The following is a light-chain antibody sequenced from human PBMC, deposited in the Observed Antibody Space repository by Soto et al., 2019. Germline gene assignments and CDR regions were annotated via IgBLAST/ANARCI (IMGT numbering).Light chain of an antibody. CDR1: QGISNY. CDR3: QKYNSDPFT. CDR2: AAS. J-gene: IGKJ5*01. Sequence: DIQMTQSPASLSASLGDRVTITCRASQGISNYLAWYQQKPGKVPKLLIYAASTLQSGVPSRFSGSGSGTDFTLTISSLQPEDVESYYCQKYNSDPFTFGQGTRLEIK. V-gene: IGKV1-27*01.